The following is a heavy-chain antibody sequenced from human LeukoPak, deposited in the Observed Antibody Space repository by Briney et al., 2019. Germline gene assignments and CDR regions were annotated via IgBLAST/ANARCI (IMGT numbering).Heavy chain of an antibody. V-gene: IGHV5-51*01. Sequence: XXPGDSDTRYSPSFQGQVTISADKSISTAYLQWSSLKASDTAMYYCARRNVVVTAQYYYYGMDVWGQGTMVTVSS. CDR3: ARRNVVVTAQYYYYGMDV. CDR2: XXPGDSDT. D-gene: IGHD2-21*02. J-gene: IGHJ6*02.